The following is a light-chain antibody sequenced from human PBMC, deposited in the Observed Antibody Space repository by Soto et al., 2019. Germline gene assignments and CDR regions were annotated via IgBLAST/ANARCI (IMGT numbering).Light chain of an antibody. V-gene: IGLV2-14*01. J-gene: IGLJ3*02. CDR1: SSDVAGYKF. Sequence: QSVLTQPASVSGSPGQSITISCTGTSSDVAGYKFVSWYQQHPGKVPKLMIYEVSNRPSGVSNRFSGSKSGNTASLTMSGLQAEDEADYYCSSYTTSSTRVFGGGTKVTVL. CDR3: SSYTTSSTRV. CDR2: EVS.